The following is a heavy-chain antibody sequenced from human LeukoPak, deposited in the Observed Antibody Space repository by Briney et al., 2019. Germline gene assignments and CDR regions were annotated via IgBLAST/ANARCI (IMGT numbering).Heavy chain of an antibody. CDR1: GFTFSSYS. CDR2: ISSSSSYI. V-gene: IGHV3-21*01. CDR3: ARDLSIAAAVD. D-gene: IGHD6-13*01. J-gene: IGHJ4*02. Sequence: KAGGSLRLSCAASGFTFSSYSMNWVRQAPGKGLEWVSSISSSSSYIYYADSVKGRFTISRDNAKNSLYLQMNSLRAEDTAVYYCARDLSIAAAVDWGQGTLVTVSS.